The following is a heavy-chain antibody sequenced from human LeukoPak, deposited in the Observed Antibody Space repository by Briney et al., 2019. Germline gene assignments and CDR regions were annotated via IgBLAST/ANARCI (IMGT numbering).Heavy chain of an antibody. CDR2: IYHSGST. J-gene: IGHJ5*02. CDR3: ARVSLLWFGESHRWFDP. D-gene: IGHD3-10*01. Sequence: SETLSLTCAVSGYSISSGYYWGWIRQPPGKGLEWIGSIYHSGSTYYNPSLKSRVTISVDTSKNQFSLKLSSVTAADTAVYYCARVSLLWFGESHRWFDPWGQGTLVTVSS. CDR1: GYSISSGYY. V-gene: IGHV4-38-2*01.